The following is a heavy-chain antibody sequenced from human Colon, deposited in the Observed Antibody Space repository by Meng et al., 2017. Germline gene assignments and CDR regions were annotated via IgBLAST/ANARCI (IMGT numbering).Heavy chain of an antibody. D-gene: IGHD6-19*01. Sequence: QVQLQGSGPGLGKPSVTLSLTCGVSGVSVTSGQFWTWVRQPPGKGLEWIGEFHYTGPINYKPSLMSRVTISVDASRNQFSLRLTSVTAADTAVYYCAASSGWYRIDSWGQGTLVTVSS. V-gene: IGHV4-4*02. CDR2: FHYTGPI. CDR3: AASSGWYRIDS. J-gene: IGHJ4*02. CDR1: GVSVTSGQF.